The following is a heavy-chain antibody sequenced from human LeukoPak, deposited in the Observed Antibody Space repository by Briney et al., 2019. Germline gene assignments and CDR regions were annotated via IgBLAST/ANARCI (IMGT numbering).Heavy chain of an antibody. CDR3: AKDPYGTRYFDY. CDR2: LSGSGYNT. V-gene: IGHV3-23*01. CDR1: GFTFSSHA. J-gene: IGHJ4*02. Sequence: GGSLRLSCAASGFTFSSHALSWVRQAPGKGLEWVSSLSGSGYNTYYADSVKGRFTISRDNPKNTVYLQMNSLRAEDTAVYYCAKDPYGTRYFDYWGQGTMVTVSS. D-gene: IGHD2-2*01.